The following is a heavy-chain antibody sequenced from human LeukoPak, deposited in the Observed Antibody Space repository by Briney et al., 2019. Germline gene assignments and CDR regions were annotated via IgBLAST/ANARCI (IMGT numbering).Heavy chain of an antibody. Sequence: SETLSLTCTVSGSSISYYYWSWIRQPPGKGLEWIGYIFYIGSTYYNPSLKSRVTISLDTSKNQFSLKLSSVTAADTALYYCARASYSYGPPDYWGQGTLVTVSS. CDR3: ARASYSYGPPDY. CDR2: IFYIGST. D-gene: IGHD5-18*01. V-gene: IGHV4-59*01. J-gene: IGHJ4*02. CDR1: GSSISYYY.